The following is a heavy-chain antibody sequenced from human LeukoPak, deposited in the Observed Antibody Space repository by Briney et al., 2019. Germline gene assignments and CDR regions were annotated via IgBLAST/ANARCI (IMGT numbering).Heavy chain of an antibody. CDR1: GYTFTGYF. Sequence: RASVKVSCKASGYTFTGYFMHWVRQAPGQGLEWMGRINPNSGGTNYAQKFQGRVTMTRDTSISTAYMELSRLRSDDTAVYYCARDSGYDSRNYYYYYMHVWGKGTTVTVSS. J-gene: IGHJ6*03. CDR3: ARDSGYDSRNYYYYYMHV. V-gene: IGHV1-2*06. D-gene: IGHD5-12*01. CDR2: INPNSGGT.